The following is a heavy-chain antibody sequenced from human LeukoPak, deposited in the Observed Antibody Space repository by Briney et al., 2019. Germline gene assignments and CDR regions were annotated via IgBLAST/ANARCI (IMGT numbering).Heavy chain of an antibody. V-gene: IGHV5-51*01. CDR1: GYSFTSYW. CDR3: ARAYYYDSSGYSLAFDI. Sequence: GESLKISCKGSGYSFTSYWIGWVRQMPGKGVESMVIIYPGDSDTRYSPSFQGQVTISADKSISTGYLQWSSLKASDTAMYYCARAYYYDSSGYSLAFDIWGQGTMVTVSS. J-gene: IGHJ3*02. CDR2: IYPGDSDT. D-gene: IGHD3-22*01.